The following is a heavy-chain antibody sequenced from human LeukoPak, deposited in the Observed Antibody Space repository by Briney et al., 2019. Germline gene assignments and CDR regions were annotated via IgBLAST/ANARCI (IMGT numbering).Heavy chain of an antibody. J-gene: IGHJ3*02. D-gene: IGHD2-15*01. Sequence: PSETLSLTCSVYGGSFSGHYWGWIRQPPGKGLEWIGSIYYSGSTYYNPSLKSRVTISVDTSKNQFSVKLSSVTAADTAVYYCARVGCSGGSCYRSRGAFDIWGQGTMVTVSS. CDR1: GGSFSGHY. V-gene: IGHV4-39*07. CDR2: IYYSGST. CDR3: ARVGCSGGSCYRSRGAFDI.